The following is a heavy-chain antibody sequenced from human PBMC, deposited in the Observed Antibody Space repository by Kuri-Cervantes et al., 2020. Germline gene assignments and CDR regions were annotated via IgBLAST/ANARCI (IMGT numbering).Heavy chain of an antibody. CDR2: INPNSGGT. CDR1: GYTFTGYY. J-gene: IGHJ4*02. D-gene: IGHD6-19*01. Sequence: ASVKVSCKASGYTFTGYYMHWVRQAPGQGLEWMGWINPNSGGTNYAQKFQGRVTMTRDTSISTAYMELSRLRSDDTAVYYCARVWDSSGWYFDYWGQGTLVTVSS. CDR3: ARVWDSSGWYFDY. V-gene: IGHV1-2*02.